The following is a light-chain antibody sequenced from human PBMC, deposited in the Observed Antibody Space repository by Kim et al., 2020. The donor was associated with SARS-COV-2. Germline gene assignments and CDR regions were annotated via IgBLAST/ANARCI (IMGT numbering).Light chain of an antibody. Sequence: SASTGDRVTITCRASQGISSYLAWYQQKPGRAPKLLIYAASTLQSGVPSRFSGSGSGTEFTLTIGCLQSEDFATYYCQQYYSYPYTFGQGTKLEIK. CDR2: AAS. CDR3: QQYYSYPYT. J-gene: IGKJ2*01. V-gene: IGKV1-8*01. CDR1: QGISSY.